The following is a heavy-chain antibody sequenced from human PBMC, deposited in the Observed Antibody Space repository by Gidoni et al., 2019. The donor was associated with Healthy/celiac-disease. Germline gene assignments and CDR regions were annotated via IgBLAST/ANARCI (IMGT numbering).Heavy chain of an antibody. J-gene: IGHJ6*02. CDR3: ARDPYRNMDV. V-gene: IGHV3-33*01. CDR1: GLPFSSYG. CDR2: MWYDGSNE. Sequence: QGQLLDSGGGVVQPGRSLTRTCAASGLPFSSYGMLWVRQVPGKGLVLMGVMWYDGSNEYYADSVKGRFTIARENSKNPLYLQMNRLRAEDTAVYYCARDPYRNMDVWGQGTTVTVSS.